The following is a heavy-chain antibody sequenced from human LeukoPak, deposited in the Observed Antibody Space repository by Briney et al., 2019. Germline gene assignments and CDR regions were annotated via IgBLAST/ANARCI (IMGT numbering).Heavy chain of an antibody. V-gene: IGHV5-51*01. Sequence: GASLKISCKGSGYSFTSYWIGWVRQMPGKGLEWMGIIYPGDSDTRYSPSFQGQVTVSADKSISTAFLQWSSLKAPDTAMYYCARLRGATLLTYFDYWGQGTLVTVSS. CDR3: ARLRGATLLTYFDY. CDR2: IYPGDSDT. D-gene: IGHD1-26*01. CDR1: GYSFTSYW. J-gene: IGHJ4*02.